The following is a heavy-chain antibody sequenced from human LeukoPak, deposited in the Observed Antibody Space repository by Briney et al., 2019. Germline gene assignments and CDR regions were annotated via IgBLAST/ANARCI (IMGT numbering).Heavy chain of an antibody. V-gene: IGHV4-61*02. Sequence: PAQTLSLTCTVSGGSISSGRYYWSWIRQPAGKGLECIGRIYNSGSTHYNPPLKSRVTISVDTSKHQFSLKLSSVAAADTALYYCARDCATLPEAFDIWGQGTMVTVSS. CDR3: ARDCATLPEAFDI. J-gene: IGHJ3*02. CDR1: GGSISSGRYY. CDR2: IYNSGST. D-gene: IGHD1-26*01.